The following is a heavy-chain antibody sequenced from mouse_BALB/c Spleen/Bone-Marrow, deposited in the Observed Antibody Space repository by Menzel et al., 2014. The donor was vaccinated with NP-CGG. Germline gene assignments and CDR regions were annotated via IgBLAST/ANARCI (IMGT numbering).Heavy chain of an antibody. CDR3: ARYDYDVGYFDY. CDR2: ISYSGST. Sequence: EVKLVESGPGLVEPSQSLSLTCTVTGYSITSDYAWNWIRQFPGNKLEWMGYISYSGSTNYNPSLKSRISITRDTSKNQFFLQLNSVTTEDTATYYCARYDYDVGYFDYWGQGTTLTVSS. D-gene: IGHD2-4*01. V-gene: IGHV3-2*02. CDR1: GYSITSDYA. J-gene: IGHJ2*01.